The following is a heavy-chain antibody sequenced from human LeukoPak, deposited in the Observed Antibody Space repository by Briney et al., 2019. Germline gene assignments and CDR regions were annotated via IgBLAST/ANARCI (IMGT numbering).Heavy chain of an antibody. CDR3: ARDLVHHRLLATNYNWFDP. CDR1: GGTFRNYA. V-gene: IGHV1-69*01. Sequence: SVKVSCKASGGTFRNYAISWVRRAPGQGLEWMGGIIPIFITPNYAQNFQGRVTITADESTSTAYMELSSLRYEDTAVYYCARDLVHHRLLATNYNWFDPWGQGTLVTISS. CDR2: IIPIFITP. D-gene: IGHD2-8*01. J-gene: IGHJ5*02.